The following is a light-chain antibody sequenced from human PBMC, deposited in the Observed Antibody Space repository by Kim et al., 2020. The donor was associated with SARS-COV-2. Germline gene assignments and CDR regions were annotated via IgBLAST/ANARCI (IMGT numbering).Light chain of an antibody. CDR2: DNS. V-gene: IGLV1-40*01. J-gene: IGLJ1*01. CDR1: SSNIGARYD. Sequence: QGVTTSCTGSSSNIGARYDVHWYQRLPGTAPKLLIYDNSNRPSGVPDRFSGSTSGTSASLAITGLQAEDEADYYCQSYDSSLSGSVFGTGTKVTVL. CDR3: QSYDSSLSGSV.